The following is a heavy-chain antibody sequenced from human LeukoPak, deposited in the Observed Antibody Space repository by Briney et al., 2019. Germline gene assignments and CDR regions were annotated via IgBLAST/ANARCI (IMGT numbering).Heavy chain of an antibody. CDR3: ARRSRFRYCSSTSCYTAHGFDP. D-gene: IGHD2-2*02. Sequence: KHSETLSLTCAVYGGSFSGYYWSWIRQPPGKGLEWIGEINHSGSTNYNPSLKSRVTISIDTSKNQFSLKLSSVTAADTAVCYCARRSRFRYCSSTSCYTAHGFDPWGQGTLVTAS. CDR1: GGSFSGYY. J-gene: IGHJ5*02. V-gene: IGHV4-34*01. CDR2: INHSGST.